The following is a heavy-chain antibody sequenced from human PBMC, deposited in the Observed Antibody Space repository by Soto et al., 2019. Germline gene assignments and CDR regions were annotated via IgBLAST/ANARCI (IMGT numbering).Heavy chain of an antibody. CDR2: ITPMFGTT. Sequence: QVQLVQSGAEVKKPGSSVKVSCKASGGTFSSYAVSWVRQAPGQGLEWMGTITPMFGTTNYAQKFQGGLRITADESSSTAYMELSSQSSEDTAVYYCARYFCSGGKCYGSLYHYYVMDVLGRGPTVTLTS. D-gene: IGHD2-15*01. J-gene: IGHJ6*02. CDR3: ARYFCSGGKCYGSLYHYYVMDV. V-gene: IGHV1-69*18. CDR1: GGTFSSYA.